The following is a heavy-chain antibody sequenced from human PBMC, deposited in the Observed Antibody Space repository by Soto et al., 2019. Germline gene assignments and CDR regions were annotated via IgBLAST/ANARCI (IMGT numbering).Heavy chain of an antibody. Sequence: KPSETLSLTCAVVGDSLRGQSWNWIRQSPGKGLEWIGEIDQSGGTNYNPSLKSRAIISDDTSKNQFSLTLTSVTAADTAVYHCAREDSYGWSGESLDVWGQGTTVTVSS. CDR3: AREDSYGWSGESLDV. D-gene: IGHD6-19*01. J-gene: IGHJ6*02. V-gene: IGHV4-34*01. CDR1: GDSLRGQS. CDR2: IDQSGGT.